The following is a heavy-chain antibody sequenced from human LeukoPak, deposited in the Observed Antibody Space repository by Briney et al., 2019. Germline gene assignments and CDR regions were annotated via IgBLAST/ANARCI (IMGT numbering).Heavy chain of an antibody. CDR3: ARHRDYYDT. Sequence: SETLSLTCTVSGASINNNFWTWIRRPPGKGLEWIGYIFSSGSAKYNPSLKSRVTISGDTSKNQISLKLTSVTAADTAVYFCARHRDYYDTWGHGTLVTVSS. D-gene: IGHD3-22*01. V-gene: IGHV4-59*08. CDR1: GASINNNF. J-gene: IGHJ4*01. CDR2: IFSSGSA.